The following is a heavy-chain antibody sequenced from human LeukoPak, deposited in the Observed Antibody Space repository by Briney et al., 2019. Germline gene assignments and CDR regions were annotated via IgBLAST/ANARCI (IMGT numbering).Heavy chain of an antibody. CDR2: VYKTGTT. V-gene: IGHV4-39*07. CDR1: RDSRDYIRHDDYY. Sequence: SETLSLTCSVSRDSRDYIRHDDYYWVWIRQPPGQGLQWIGNVYKTGTTYYNPSLSSRVSMSIDTSKSQFSLILPSATAADTAVYYCARLIVGCTDGVCYKGHVSWGRGILVTVSS. CDR3: ARLIVGCTDGVCYKGHVS. D-gene: IGHD2-8*01. J-gene: IGHJ5*02.